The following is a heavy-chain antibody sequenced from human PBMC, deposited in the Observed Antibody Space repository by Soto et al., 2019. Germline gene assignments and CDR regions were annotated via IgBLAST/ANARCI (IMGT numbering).Heavy chain of an antibody. CDR1: GYTFTGYY. V-gene: IGHV1-2*04. J-gene: IGHJ6*02. CDR3: ARDDYYGSGSYYPNYYYYGMDV. D-gene: IGHD3-10*01. CDR2: INPNSGGT. Sequence: QVQLVQSGAEVKKPGASVKVSCKASGYTFTGYYMHWVRQAPGQGLEWMGWINPNSGGTNYAQKFQGWVTLTRDTSISTAYMELSRLRSDDTAVYYCARDDYYGSGSYYPNYYYYGMDVWGQGTTVTVSS.